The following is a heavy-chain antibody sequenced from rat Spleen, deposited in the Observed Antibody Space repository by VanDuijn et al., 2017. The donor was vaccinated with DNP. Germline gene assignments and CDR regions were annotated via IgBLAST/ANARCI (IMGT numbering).Heavy chain of an antibody. CDR2: ISSGGSN. D-gene: IGHD1-4*01. J-gene: IGHJ2*01. CDR3: TILRVGD. CDR1: GFSLTSYG. Sequence: QVQLKESGPGLVQPSQTLSLTCTVSGFSLTSYGVSWVRQPPGKGLAWIAAISSGGSNYYNSALKSRLSISRDTSKSQVFLKMNSLQTEDTAIYFCTILRVGDWGQGVMVTVSS. V-gene: IGHV2-6*01.